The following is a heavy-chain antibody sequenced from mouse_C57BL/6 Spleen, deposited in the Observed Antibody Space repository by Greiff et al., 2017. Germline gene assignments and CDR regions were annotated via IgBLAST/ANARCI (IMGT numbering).Heavy chain of an antibody. Sequence: VQRVEPGAELAKPGASVKLSCKASGYTFTSYWMHWVKQRPGQGLEWIGYINPSSGYTKYNQKFKDKATLTADNSSSTAYMQLSSLTYEDSAVYYGARSVEYDYAFAYWGQGTLVTVSA. D-gene: IGHD2-4*01. CDR1: GYTFTSYW. V-gene: IGHV1-7*01. CDR2: INPSSGYT. J-gene: IGHJ3*01. CDR3: ARSVEYDYAFAY.